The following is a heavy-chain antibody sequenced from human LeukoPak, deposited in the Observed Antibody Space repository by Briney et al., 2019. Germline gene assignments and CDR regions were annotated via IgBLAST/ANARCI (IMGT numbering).Heavy chain of an antibody. CDR1: GYTLTELS. D-gene: IGHD3-10*01. V-gene: IGHV1-24*01. J-gene: IGHJ4*02. CDR2: FDPEDGET. Sequence: GASLKVSCRVSGYTLTELSMHWGRQAPGKGVEGRGGFDPEDGETIYAQKFQGRVTMTEDESTDTAYMELSSLRSEDTAVYYCATDYYGSGTLDYWGQGTLVTVSS. CDR3: ATDYYGSGTLDY.